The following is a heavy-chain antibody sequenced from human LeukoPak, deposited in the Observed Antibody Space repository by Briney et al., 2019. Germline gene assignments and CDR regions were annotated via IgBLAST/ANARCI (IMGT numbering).Heavy chain of an antibody. Sequence: SVKVSCKASGGTFSSYAISWVRQAPGQGLEWMGRIIPILGIANYAQKFQGRVTITADKSTSTAYMELSSLRSEDTAVYYCARANYYDSSGYLNWGQGTLVSVSS. CDR2: IIPILGIA. V-gene: IGHV1-69*04. D-gene: IGHD3-22*01. CDR3: ARANYYDSSGYLN. J-gene: IGHJ1*01. CDR1: GGTFSSYA.